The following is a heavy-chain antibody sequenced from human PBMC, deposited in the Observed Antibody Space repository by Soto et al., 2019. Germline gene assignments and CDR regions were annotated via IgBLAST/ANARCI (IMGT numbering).Heavy chain of an antibody. CDR2: IYCSGST. Sequence: PSETLSLTCTVSGGSISSYYWSWIRQPPGKGLEWIGYIYCSGSTNYNPSLKSRVTISVDTSKNQFSLKLSSVTAADTAVYYCARRYGDYFDYWGQGTLVTVSS. D-gene: IGHD4-17*01. V-gene: IGHV4-59*08. CDR1: GGSISSYY. J-gene: IGHJ4*02. CDR3: ARRYGDYFDY.